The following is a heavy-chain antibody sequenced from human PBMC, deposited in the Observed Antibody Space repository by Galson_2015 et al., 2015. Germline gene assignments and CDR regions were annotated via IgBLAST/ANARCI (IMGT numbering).Heavy chain of an antibody. Sequence: CAISGDSVPSDTGAWNWIRQSPSRGLEWLGRTYFRSKWFNEYAVSVKGRITINPDTSKNQFSLQLNSVTPEDTAVYYCARGAGQIDYWGQGTLVTVSS. CDR1: GDSVPSDTGA. V-gene: IGHV6-1*01. D-gene: IGHD6-19*01. CDR3: ARGAGQIDY. J-gene: IGHJ4*02. CDR2: TYFRSKWFN.